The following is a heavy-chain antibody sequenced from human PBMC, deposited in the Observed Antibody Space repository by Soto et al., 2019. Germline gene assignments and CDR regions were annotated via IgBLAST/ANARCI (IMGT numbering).Heavy chain of an antibody. CDR3: AALPSGYSSSLSGWFDP. D-gene: IGHD6-6*01. J-gene: IGHJ5*02. V-gene: IGHV3-23*01. CDR2: ISGSGGST. CDR1: GFTFSSYA. Sequence: GGSLRLSCAASGFTFSSYAMSWVRQAPGKGLEWVSAISGSGGSTYYADSVKGRFTISRDNSKNTLYLQMNSLRAEDPAVYYCAALPSGYSSSLSGWFDPWGQGTLVTVSS.